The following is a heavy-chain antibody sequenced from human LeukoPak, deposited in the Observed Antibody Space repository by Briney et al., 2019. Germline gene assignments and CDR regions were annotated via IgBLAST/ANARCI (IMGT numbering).Heavy chain of an antibody. J-gene: IGHJ4*02. D-gene: IGHD7-27*01. CDR1: GYSFTSYW. V-gene: IGHV5-51*01. CDR2: IYPGDSDI. CDR3: ARPNWGRYYFDY. Sequence: GESLKISCKGSGYSFTSYWIGWVRQMPGKGQEWMGIIYPGDSDIRYSPSFQGQVTISADNSISTAYLQWTSLKSSDTAIYYCARPNWGRYYFDYWGQGTLVTVSS.